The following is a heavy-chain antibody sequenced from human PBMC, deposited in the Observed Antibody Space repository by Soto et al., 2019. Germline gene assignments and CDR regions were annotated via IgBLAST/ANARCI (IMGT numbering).Heavy chain of an antibody. CDR1: GYTFISYY. CDR2: INSITGRT. Sequence: QVQLVQSGAEVKKPGASVKVSCKASGYTFISYYMHWVRQAPGQGLWWMCVINSITGRTNYAQKFQGRVPVTGAKSTGTVYMDLNILRSEDTAIYYCARGYTGSSSLKQKLVLEYFDYWGRGTLVTVSS. J-gene: IGHJ4*02. CDR3: ARGYTGSSSLKQKLVLEYFDY. D-gene: IGHD6-13*01. V-gene: IGHV1-46*01.